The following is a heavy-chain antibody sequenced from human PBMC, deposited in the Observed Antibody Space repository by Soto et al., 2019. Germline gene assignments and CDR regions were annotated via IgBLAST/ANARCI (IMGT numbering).Heavy chain of an antibody. CDR3: ARGKYSSPRGGLDV. D-gene: IGHD4-4*01. CDR2: ISDIAYT. Sequence: SETLSLTCTVSGGXITYINNHYCSWLRMPPGKCLEWIGYISDIAYTSYNPSLKGRVSISVDTSKNQFSLTLTSVTAADTAVYYCARGKYSSPRGGLDVWGQGTPVTVSS. V-gene: IGHV4-61*05. J-gene: IGHJ6*02. CDR1: GGXITYINNHY.